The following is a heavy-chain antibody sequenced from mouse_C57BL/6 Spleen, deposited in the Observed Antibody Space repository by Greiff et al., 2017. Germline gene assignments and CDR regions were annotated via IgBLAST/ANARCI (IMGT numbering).Heavy chain of an antibody. CDR3: ARSPYDDSSSYDAMDY. J-gene: IGHJ4*01. D-gene: IGHD1-1*01. CDR2: ISSGSSTI. Sequence: EVNLVESGGGLVKPGGSLKLSCAASGFTFSDYGMHWVRQAPEKGLEWVAYISSGSSTIYYADTVKGRFTLSRDNAKNTLFLQMTRLRSEDTAMYYGARSPYDDSSSYDAMDYWGQGTSVTVSS. CDR1: GFTFSDYG. V-gene: IGHV5-17*01.